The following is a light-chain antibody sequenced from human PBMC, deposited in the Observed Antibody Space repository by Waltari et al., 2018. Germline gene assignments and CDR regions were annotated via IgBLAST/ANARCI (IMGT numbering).Light chain of an antibody. CDR1: QGVGKY. Sequence: EIVLTQSPGTLSLSPGERATLSCRARQGVGKYLAWYQQRPGQAPRLLLYHTSIRATGIPDRCSGSGYGTDFSLTISRLEPEDCAVFYCQKYDFLPATFGQGTTVEIK. CDR3: QKYDFLPAT. J-gene: IGKJ1*01. CDR2: HTS. V-gene: IGKV3-20*01.